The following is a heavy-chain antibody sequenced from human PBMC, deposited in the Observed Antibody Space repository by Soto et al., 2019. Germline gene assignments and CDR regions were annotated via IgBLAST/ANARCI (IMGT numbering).Heavy chain of an antibody. D-gene: IGHD3-3*01. V-gene: IGHV3-7*01. CDR1: GFTFSSYW. J-gene: IGHJ6*02. CDR3: ARSRTIFGVIYYYGMDV. CDR2: IKQDGSEK. Sequence: SLRLSCAASGFTFSSYWMSWVRQAPGKGLEWVANIKQDGSEKYYVDSVKGRFTISRDNAKNSLYLQMNSLRAEDTAVYYCARSRTIFGVIYYYGMDVWGQGTTVTVSS.